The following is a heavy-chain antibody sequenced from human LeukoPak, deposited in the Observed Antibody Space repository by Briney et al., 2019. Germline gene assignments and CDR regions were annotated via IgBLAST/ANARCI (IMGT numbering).Heavy chain of an antibody. CDR1: GFTFSSSA. Sequence: GGSLRLSCAASGFTFSSSAMSWVRQAPGKGLEWVSGISGSGGRTYYVDSVKGRFTISRDNSKNTLYLQMNSLRAEDTAVYYCAKVRGYCSSTSCPWDFDYWGQGTLVTVSS. J-gene: IGHJ4*02. CDR3: AKVRGYCSSTSCPWDFDY. CDR2: ISGSGGRT. V-gene: IGHV3-23*01. D-gene: IGHD2-2*01.